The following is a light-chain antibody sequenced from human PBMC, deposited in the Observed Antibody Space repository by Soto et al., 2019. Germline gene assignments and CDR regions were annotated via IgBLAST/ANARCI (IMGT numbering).Light chain of an antibody. V-gene: IGLV2-14*01. CDR3: SSYTGSSTSVV. CDR2: DVS. CDR1: SSDVGGYNY. J-gene: IGLJ2*01. Sequence: QSALTQPASVSGSPGQSITISCTGASSDVGGYNYVSWYQQHPGKAPKLMIYDVSNRPSGVSNRFSGSKSGNTASLTISGLQDEDEADYYCSSYTGSSTSVVFGGGTKLTVL.